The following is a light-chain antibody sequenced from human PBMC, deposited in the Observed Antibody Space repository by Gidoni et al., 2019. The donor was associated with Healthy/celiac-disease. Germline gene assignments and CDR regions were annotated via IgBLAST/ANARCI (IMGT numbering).Light chain of an antibody. V-gene: IGKV3-20*01. CDR1: QSVSSSY. CDR3: QQYGSSRFT. J-gene: IGKJ3*01. CDR2: GAS. Sequence: ELVFTPSPGTLSLSPGERATLSCRASQSVSSSYLAWYQQKPGQAPRLLIYGASSRATGIPDRFSGSGSGTDFTLTISRLEPEDFAVYYCQQYGSSRFTFGPGTKVDIK.